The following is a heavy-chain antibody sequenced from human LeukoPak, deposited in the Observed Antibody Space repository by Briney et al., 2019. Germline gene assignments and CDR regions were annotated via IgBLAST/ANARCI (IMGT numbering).Heavy chain of an antibody. Sequence: ASVRVSCKASGYTFTNYDINWVRQATGQGLEWMGWMNPNSGNTGYAQKFQGRVTMTRNTSISTAYMELSSLRSEDTAVYYCARATVATRRGSWFDPWGQGTLVTVSS. CDR3: ARATVATRRGSWFDP. J-gene: IGHJ5*02. D-gene: IGHD5-12*01. CDR1: GYTFTNYD. CDR2: MNPNSGNT. V-gene: IGHV1-8*01.